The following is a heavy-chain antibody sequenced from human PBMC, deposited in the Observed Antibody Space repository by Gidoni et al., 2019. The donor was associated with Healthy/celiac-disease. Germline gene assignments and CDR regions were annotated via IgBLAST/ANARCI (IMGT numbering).Heavy chain of an antibody. V-gene: IGHV3-21*01. CDR1: GFTFSSYS. Sequence: EVQLVESGGGLVKPGGSLRLSCAASGFTFSSYSMNWVRQAPGKGLEWVSSISSSSSYIYYADSVKGRFTISRDNAKNSLYLQMNSLRAEDTAVYYCARDARVYRLYYDLDYWGQGTLVTVSS. D-gene: IGHD3-22*01. CDR2: ISSSSSYI. J-gene: IGHJ4*02. CDR3: ARDARVYRLYYDLDY.